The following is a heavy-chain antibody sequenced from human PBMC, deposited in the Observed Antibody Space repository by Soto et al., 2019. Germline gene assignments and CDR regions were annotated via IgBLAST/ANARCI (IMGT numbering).Heavy chain of an antibody. CDR3: ARELGGGELLNAFDI. D-gene: IGHD1-26*01. Sequence: GGSLRLSCAASGFTFSSYSMNWVRQAPGKGLEWVSSISSSSSYIYYADSVKGRFTISRDNAKNSLYLQMNSLRAEDTAVYYCARELGGGELLNAFDIWGQGTMVTVSS. V-gene: IGHV3-21*01. J-gene: IGHJ3*02. CDR2: ISSSSSYI. CDR1: GFTFSSYS.